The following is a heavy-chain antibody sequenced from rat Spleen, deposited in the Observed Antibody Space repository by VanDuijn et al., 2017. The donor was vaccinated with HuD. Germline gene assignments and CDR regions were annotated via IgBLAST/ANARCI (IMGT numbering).Heavy chain of an antibody. CDR2: IWSGGNT. CDR3: ARDRDYYSGDPFDY. CDR1: GFSLTSYN. D-gene: IGHD1-1*01. V-gene: IGHV2-41*01. Sequence: QVQLKESGPGLVQPSQTLSLTCTVAGFSLTSYNVHWVRQPPGKGLEWMAVIWSGGNTDYNSALKSRLSISKDTSKSQVFLKMNSLQTEDTATYYCARDRDYYSGDPFDYWGQGVMVTVSS. J-gene: IGHJ2*01.